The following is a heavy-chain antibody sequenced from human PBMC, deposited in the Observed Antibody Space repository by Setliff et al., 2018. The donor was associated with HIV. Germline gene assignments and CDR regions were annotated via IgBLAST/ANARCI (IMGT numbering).Heavy chain of an antibody. CDR3: ARWLGGTRIGGFGEFHDY. Sequence: ASVKVSCKASGYNFTDYDINWVRQATGQGLEWMGWMNPNNGNTGYAEKFQGRVTMTRDTSISTAYMELSSLRSDDTAVYYCARWLGGTRIGGFGEFHDYWGQGTLVTVSS. CDR1: GYNFTDYD. CDR2: MNPNNGNT. D-gene: IGHD3-10*01. J-gene: IGHJ4*02. V-gene: IGHV1-8*02.